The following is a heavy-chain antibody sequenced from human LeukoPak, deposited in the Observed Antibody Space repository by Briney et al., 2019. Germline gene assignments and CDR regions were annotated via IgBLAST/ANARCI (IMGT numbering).Heavy chain of an antibody. V-gene: IGHV4-39*01. CDR3: ARRGYCSGGSCYVSY. Sequence: SETLSLTCTVSGGSISSSNYYWDWIRQPPGKGLEWIGSIYYSGNTYYNPSLKSRVTISVDTSKNQLSLKLNSVTAADTAVYYCARRGYCSGGSCYVSYWGQGTLVTVSS. D-gene: IGHD2-15*01. CDR2: IYYSGNT. J-gene: IGHJ4*02. CDR1: GGSISSSNYY.